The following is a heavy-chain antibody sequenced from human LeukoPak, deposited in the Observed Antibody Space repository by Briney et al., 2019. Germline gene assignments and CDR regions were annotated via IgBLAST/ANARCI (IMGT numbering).Heavy chain of an antibody. D-gene: IGHD3-3*01. J-gene: IGHJ6*03. CDR3: ARWRDDYYSYYMDV. Sequence: GASVKVSCKASGGTFSSYAISWVRQAPGQGLEWMGGIIPIFGTANYAQKFQGRVTITADESTSTAYMELSSLRSEDTAVSYCARWRDDYYSYYMDVWGKGTTVTVSS. CDR2: IIPIFGTA. V-gene: IGHV1-69*13. CDR1: GGTFSSYA.